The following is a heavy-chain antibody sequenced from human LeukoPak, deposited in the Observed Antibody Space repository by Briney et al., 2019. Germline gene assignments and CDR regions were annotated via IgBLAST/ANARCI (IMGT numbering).Heavy chain of an antibody. V-gene: IGHV4-59*01. D-gene: IGHD4-17*01. Sequence: PSETLSLTCTVSGGSISSYYWSWLRQPPGKGLEWIGYIYYSGSTNYNPSLKSRVAMSVDTSKKQFSLKLSPVTAADTAVYFCARGPTVNNYYYGMDVWGQGTTVTVSS. CDR3: ARGPTVNNYYYGMDV. CDR2: IYYSGST. J-gene: IGHJ6*02. CDR1: GGSISSYY.